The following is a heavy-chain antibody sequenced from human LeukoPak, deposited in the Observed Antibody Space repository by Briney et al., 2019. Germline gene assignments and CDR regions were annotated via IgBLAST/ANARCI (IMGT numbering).Heavy chain of an antibody. CDR2: INPSGGST. Sequence: ASVKVSCKASAYTFTSYYMHWVRQAPGRGLEWMGIINPSGGSTSYAQKFQGRVTITRDTSASTAYMELSSLRFEDTAVYYCARVPPAGNWFDPWGQGTLVTVSS. CDR3: ARVPPAGNWFDP. J-gene: IGHJ5*02. CDR1: AYTFTSYY. V-gene: IGHV1-46*01. D-gene: IGHD2-2*01.